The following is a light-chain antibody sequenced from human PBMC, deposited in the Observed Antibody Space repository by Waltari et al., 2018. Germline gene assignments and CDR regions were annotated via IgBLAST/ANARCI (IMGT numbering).Light chain of an antibody. V-gene: IGLV2-14*01. Sequence: QSALTPPASVSGSPGQSITISCTGPTSDLGGHNYFSWYQQHPGKAPKLMIYDVSSRPSGVSNRFSGSKSGNTASLTISGLQAEDEADYYCSSFTSSSTWVFGGGTKLTVL. CDR2: DVS. J-gene: IGLJ3*02. CDR1: TSDLGGHNY. CDR3: SSFTSSSTWV.